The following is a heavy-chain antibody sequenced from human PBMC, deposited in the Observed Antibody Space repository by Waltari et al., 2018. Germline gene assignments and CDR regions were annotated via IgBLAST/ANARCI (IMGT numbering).Heavy chain of an antibody. CDR3: ARDPTPYQELYFAY. CDR2: ISYYGCDK. D-gene: IGHD6-13*01. V-gene: IGHV3-30-3*01. CDR1: GFTFSSYA. Sequence: QVQLVESGGGVVQPGRSLRLSCAASGFTFSSYAMHWVRKAPGKGLEWVTVISYYGCDKADAVSVKALFTIPRDNSKNTLYLQMNSLRAEDTAVYYCARDPTPYQELYFAYWGQGTLVTVSS. J-gene: IGHJ4*02.